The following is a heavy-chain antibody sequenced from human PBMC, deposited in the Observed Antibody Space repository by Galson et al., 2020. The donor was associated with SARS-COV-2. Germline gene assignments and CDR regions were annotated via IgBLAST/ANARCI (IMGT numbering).Heavy chain of an antibody. V-gene: IGHV3-48*01. D-gene: IGHD6-13*01. CDR1: GFTFSSYS. Sequence: GSLRLSCAASGFTFSSYSMNWVRQAPGKGLEWVSYISSSSSTIYYADSVKGRFTISRDNAKNSLYLQMNSLRAEDTAVYYCARGYSSSWYGDEYFQHWGQGTLVTVSS. J-gene: IGHJ1*01. CDR2: ISSSSSTI. CDR3: ARGYSSSWYGDEYFQH.